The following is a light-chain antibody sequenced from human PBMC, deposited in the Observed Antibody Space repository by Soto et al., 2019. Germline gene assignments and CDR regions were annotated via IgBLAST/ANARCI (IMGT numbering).Light chain of an antibody. J-gene: IGKJ2*01. Sequence: ETVMTQSPATLSVSPGERATLSCRASQTVSSNLAWYQQNPGQSPRLLIYGASTRATGIPARFTGSGSGTEFTLTINRLQSEDFAVYYCQQYKNWPHTFGQGTKVDIK. V-gene: IGKV3-15*01. CDR1: QTVSSN. CDR2: GAS. CDR3: QQYKNWPHT.